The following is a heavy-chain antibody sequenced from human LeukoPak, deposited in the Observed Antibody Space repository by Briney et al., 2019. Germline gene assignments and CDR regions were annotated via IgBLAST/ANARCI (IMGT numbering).Heavy chain of an antibody. CDR3: AKSGYSSGWPYYYGMDV. Sequence: PGRSLRLSCAASGFTFSSYGMHWVRQAPGKGLXXXXXISYDGSNKYYADSVKGRFTISRDNSKNTLYLQMNSLRAEDTAVYYCAKSGYSSGWPYYYGMDVRGKGTTVTVSS. CDR2: ISYDGSNK. V-gene: IGHV3-30*18. D-gene: IGHD6-19*01. CDR1: GFTFSSYG. J-gene: IGHJ6*04.